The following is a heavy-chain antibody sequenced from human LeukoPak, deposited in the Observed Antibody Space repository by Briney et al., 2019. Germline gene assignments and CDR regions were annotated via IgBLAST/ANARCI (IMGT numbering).Heavy chain of an antibody. CDR2: ISGSGGST. D-gene: IGHD4-17*01. J-gene: IGHJ4*02. CDR3: AKESTVTTLCDY. V-gene: IGHV3-23*01. Sequence: PGGSLRLSCAASGFTFSSYAMSWVRQAPGKGLEWVSAISGSGGSTYYADSVKGRFTISRDNSKNALYLQVNSLRAEDTAVYYCAKESTVTTLCDYWGQGTLVTVSS. CDR1: GFTFSSYA.